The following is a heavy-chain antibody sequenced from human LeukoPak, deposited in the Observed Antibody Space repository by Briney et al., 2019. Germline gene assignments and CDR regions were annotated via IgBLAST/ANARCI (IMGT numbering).Heavy chain of an antibody. J-gene: IGHJ5*02. Sequence: GESLKISCKGSGYSFTSYSIAWVRQMPGKGLEWMGIIYPGDSDTRYSPSFQGQVTISADKSISTAYLQWSSLKASDTAMYYCARLLITPLGGNSGGWWFDPWGQGTLVTVSS. CDR1: GYSFTSYS. V-gene: IGHV5-51*01. CDR2: IYPGDSDT. D-gene: IGHD4-23*01. CDR3: ARLLITPLGGNSGGWWFDP.